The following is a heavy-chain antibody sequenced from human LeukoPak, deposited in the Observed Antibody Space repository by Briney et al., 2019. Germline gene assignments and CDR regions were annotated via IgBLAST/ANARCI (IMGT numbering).Heavy chain of an antibody. Sequence: VASVKVSCKTSGYSFTGYILYWVRQAPGQGLEWMGWINPNNGGTKIAHKFQGRVTMTRDTSITTVYMELSSLLYDDTAVYYCARDTGDGYDNWFDPWGQGTLVTVSS. J-gene: IGHJ5*02. CDR2: INPNNGGT. D-gene: IGHD3-22*01. CDR3: ARDTGDGYDNWFDP. V-gene: IGHV1-2*02. CDR1: GYSFTGYI.